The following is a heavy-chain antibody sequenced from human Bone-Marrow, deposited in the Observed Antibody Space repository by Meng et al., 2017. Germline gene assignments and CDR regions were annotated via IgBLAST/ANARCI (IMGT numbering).Heavy chain of an antibody. CDR2: IWYDGSNK. J-gene: IGHJ4*02. CDR1: GFTFTNYG. Sequence: QVHLVESGGGVVQPGRSLRLSCAASGFTFTNYGMHWVRQAPGKGLEWVAVIWYDGSNKYYGDFVKGRFTISRDYSKNMLYLQMNSLRAEDTAVYYCARDANHYLDYWGQGTLVTVSS. V-gene: IGHV3-33*01. CDR3: ARDANHYLDY.